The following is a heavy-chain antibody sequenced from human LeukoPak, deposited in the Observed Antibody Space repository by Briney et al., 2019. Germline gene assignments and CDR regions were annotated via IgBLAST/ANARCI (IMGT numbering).Heavy chain of an antibody. CDR1: GLTFSDYA. J-gene: IGHJ5*02. CDR2: VTGSGITT. Sequence: GGSLRLSCAASGLTFSDYAMSWVRQAPGKGLAWVSTVTGSGITTYYADSVKGRFTISRDNSKNTLYLQMSSLRAEDTAVYFCAKDPDHDYGDSLVPWGQGTLVTVSS. CDR3: AKDPDHDYGDSLVP. D-gene: IGHD4-17*01. V-gene: IGHV3-23*01.